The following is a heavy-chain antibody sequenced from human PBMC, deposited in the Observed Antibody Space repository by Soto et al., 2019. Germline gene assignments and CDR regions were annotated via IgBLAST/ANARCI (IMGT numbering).Heavy chain of an antibody. CDR3: AKKAWDIVVVVAAPYWYFDL. CDR1: GFTFSSYA. D-gene: IGHD2-15*01. J-gene: IGHJ2*01. CDR2: ISYDGSNK. V-gene: IGHV3-30-3*01. Sequence: QVQLVESGGGVVQPGRSLRLSCAASGFTFSSYAMHWVRQAPGKGLEWVAVISYDGSNKYYADSVKGRFTISRDNSKNTLYLQMNSLRAEDTAVYYCAKKAWDIVVVVAAPYWYFDLCGRGTLVTVSS.